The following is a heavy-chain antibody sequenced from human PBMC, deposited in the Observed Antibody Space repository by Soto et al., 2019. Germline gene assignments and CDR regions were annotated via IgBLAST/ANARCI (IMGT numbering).Heavy chain of an antibody. CDR2: ISAYNGNT. CDR1: GYTFTSYG. D-gene: IGHD5-12*01. V-gene: IGHV1-18*01. Sequence: GASVKVSCKASGYTFTSYGISWVRQAPGPGLEWMGWISAYNGNTNYAQKLQGRVTMTTDTSTSTAYMELRSLRSDDTAVYYCASPSGYNPYYYYGMDVWGQGTTVTVSS. CDR3: ASPSGYNPYYYYGMDV. J-gene: IGHJ6*02.